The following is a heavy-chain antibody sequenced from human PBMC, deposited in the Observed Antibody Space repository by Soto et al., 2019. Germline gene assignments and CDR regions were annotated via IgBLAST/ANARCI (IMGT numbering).Heavy chain of an antibody. V-gene: IGHV1-69*01. Sequence: QVQLVQSGAEVKKPGSSVKFSCKASGGTFSSYAISWVRQAPGQGLEWMGGIIPIFGTANYAQQFQGRVTITADESTSTAYMELSSLRAEDTAVYSCARDKADQTVTTFRWFGRWGQGTLVTVSS. D-gene: IGHD3-16*01. CDR3: ARDKADQTVTTFRWFGR. CDR1: GGTFSSYA. J-gene: IGHJ5*01. CDR2: IIPIFGTA.